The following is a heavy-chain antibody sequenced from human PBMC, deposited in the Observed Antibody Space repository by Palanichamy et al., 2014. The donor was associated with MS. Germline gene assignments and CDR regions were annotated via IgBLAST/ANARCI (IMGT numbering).Heavy chain of an antibody. CDR2: ISGGGEST. V-gene: IGHV3-23*01. D-gene: IGHD3-22*01. Sequence: QSTWGGVEWVSTISGGGESTFYADSVKGRFTISRDNSENTLYLQMNSLRAEDTAIYYCANSVDIYYDSGAFEGYWGQGTLVTVSS. J-gene: IGHJ4*02. CDR3: ANSVDIYYDSGAFEGY.